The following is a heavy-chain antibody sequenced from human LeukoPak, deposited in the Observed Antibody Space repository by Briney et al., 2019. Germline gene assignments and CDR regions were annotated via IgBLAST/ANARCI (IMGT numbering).Heavy chain of an antibody. J-gene: IGHJ4*02. CDR1: GGSFSGYY. V-gene: IGHV4-34*01. CDR3: AGLLAAAGPDY. D-gene: IGHD6-13*01. CDR2: TNHSGST. Sequence: RSSETLSLTCAVYGGSFSGYYWSWIRQPPGKGLEWIGETNHSGSTNYNPSLKSRVTISVDTSKNQFSLKLSSVTAADTAVYYCAGLLAAAGPDYWGQGTLVTVSS.